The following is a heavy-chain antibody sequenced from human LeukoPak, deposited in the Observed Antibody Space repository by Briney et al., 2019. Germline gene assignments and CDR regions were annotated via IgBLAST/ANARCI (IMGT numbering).Heavy chain of an antibody. D-gene: IGHD6-13*01. CDR3: AQAAAGPAPAFDI. CDR2: IYHSGST. J-gene: IGHJ3*02. Sequence: SGTLSLTCAVSGYSISSGYYWGWIRQPPGKGLEWVGSIYHSGSTYYNPSLKSRVTISVDTSKNQFSLKLSSVTAADTAVYYCAQAAAGPAPAFDIWGQGTMVTVSS. V-gene: IGHV4-38-2*01. CDR1: GYSISSGYY.